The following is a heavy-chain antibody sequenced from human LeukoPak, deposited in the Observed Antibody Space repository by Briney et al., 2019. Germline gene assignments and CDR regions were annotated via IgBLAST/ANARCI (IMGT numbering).Heavy chain of an antibody. D-gene: IGHD6-13*01. Sequence: ASVKVSCKASGYTFTDYYMHWVRQAPGQGLEWMGWINPNSGGTNYAQQFQGRVTMTRDTSISTAYMELSDLRSDDTAVYYCARGIAAAGGRWFDPWGQGTLVTVSS. J-gene: IGHJ5*02. CDR2: INPNSGGT. CDR1: GYTFTDYY. CDR3: ARGIAAAGGRWFDP. V-gene: IGHV1-2*02.